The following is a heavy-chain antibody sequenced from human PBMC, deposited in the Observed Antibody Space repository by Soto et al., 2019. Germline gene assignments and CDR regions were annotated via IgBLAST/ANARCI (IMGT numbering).Heavy chain of an antibody. CDR2: ISSSGSNT. Sequence: GGSLRLSCAASGFTFSNYAMSWVSQAPGKGLDWVSTISSSGSNTYYADSVKGRFSISRDNSKNTVYLEMKNLRAEDTAVYYCAKERLARGIDYWGQGTLVTVSS. D-gene: IGHD3-10*01. CDR3: AKERLARGIDY. J-gene: IGHJ4*02. V-gene: IGHV3-23*01. CDR1: GFTFSNYA.